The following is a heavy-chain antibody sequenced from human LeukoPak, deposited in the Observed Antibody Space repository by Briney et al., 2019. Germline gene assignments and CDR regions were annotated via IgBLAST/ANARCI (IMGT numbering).Heavy chain of an antibody. CDR2: ISTYNADT. J-gene: IGHJ4*02. CDR1: GYTFTGYY. D-gene: IGHD3-9*01. V-gene: IGHV1-18*04. Sequence: ASVKVSCKASGYTFTGYYMHWVRQAPGQGLEWMGWISTYNADTDYAQKFQGRVTMTTETSTSTAYMEVRSLRSDDTAVYYCARDPGQYYDILTGYYTPYYFEYWGQGTLVTVSS. CDR3: ARDPGQYYDILTGYYTPYYFEY.